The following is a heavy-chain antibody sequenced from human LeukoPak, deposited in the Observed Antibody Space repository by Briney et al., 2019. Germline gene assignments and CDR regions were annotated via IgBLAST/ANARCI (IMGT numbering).Heavy chain of an antibody. J-gene: IGHJ4*02. D-gene: IGHD3-10*02. V-gene: IGHV3-30*04. Sequence: GRSLRLSCAASGFNFNNFAMSWVRQAPGKGLKWLSLISYDGSNKYYGDSVKGRFTVSKDNSKSTLFLQMDCLRPDDTAVYYCARGTGVYVRIAYIHWGQGTLVTVSS. CDR3: ARGTGVYVRIAYIH. CDR2: ISYDGSNK. CDR1: GFNFNNFA.